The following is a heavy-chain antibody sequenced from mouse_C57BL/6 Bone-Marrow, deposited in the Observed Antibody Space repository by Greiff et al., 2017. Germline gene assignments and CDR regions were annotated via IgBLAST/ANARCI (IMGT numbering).Heavy chain of an antibody. CDR1: GYTFTSYW. CDR3: ARGRGYDGDYFDY. D-gene: IGHD2-3*01. CDR2: INPSNGGT. J-gene: IGHJ2*01. V-gene: IGHV1-53*01. Sequence: VQLQQPGTELVKPGASVKLSCKASGYTFTSYWMHWVKQRPGQGLEWIGNINPSNGGTNYNEKFKSKATLTVDKSSSTAYMQLSSLTSEDSAVYSCARGRGYDGDYFDYWGQGTTLTVSS.